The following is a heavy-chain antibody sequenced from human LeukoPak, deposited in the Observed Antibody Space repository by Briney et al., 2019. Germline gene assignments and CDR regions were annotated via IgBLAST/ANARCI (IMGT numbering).Heavy chain of an antibody. CDR1: GFTFSSYA. CDR3: ARDLMFRGETGAFDI. V-gene: IGHV3-21*01. Sequence: GGSLRLSCAASGFTFSSYAMSWVRQAPGKGLEGASSISSSSSYIYYADSVKGRFTISRDNSKNTLYLQMNSPSAEDAAVYYCARDLMFRGETGAFDIWGQGTMVTVSS. D-gene: IGHD3-10*01. J-gene: IGHJ3*02. CDR2: ISSSSSYI.